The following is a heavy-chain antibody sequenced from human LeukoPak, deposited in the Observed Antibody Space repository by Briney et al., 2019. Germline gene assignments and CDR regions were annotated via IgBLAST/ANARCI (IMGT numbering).Heavy chain of an antibody. D-gene: IGHD6-13*01. V-gene: IGHV3-53*01. CDR2: IYSGGST. Sequence: GGSLRLSCAASGFTVSSSHTSWVRQAPGKGLEWVSIIYSGGSTSYSDSVKGRFIISRDNSKNTLYLQMNSLRAEDTAIYYCARRSPIAGAGPRRLEHWRQGTLVTVSS. CDR3: ARRSPIAGAGPRRLEH. CDR1: GFTVSSSH. J-gene: IGHJ4*02.